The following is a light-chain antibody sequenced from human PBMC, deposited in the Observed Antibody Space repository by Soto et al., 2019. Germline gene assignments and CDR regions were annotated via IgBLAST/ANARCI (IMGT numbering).Light chain of an antibody. V-gene: IGKV1-39*01. CDR2: AAS. CDR3: QQYDSYPPLT. Sequence: DVQMTQSPSSLSASVGDRVTITCRASQSVSIYLNWYQQKPGKAPNLLISAASSLQNGLPSRFRGSGSGTDFTLTISSLQPDDFATYFCQQYDSYPPLTFGGGTKLDIK. CDR1: QSVSIY. J-gene: IGKJ4*01.